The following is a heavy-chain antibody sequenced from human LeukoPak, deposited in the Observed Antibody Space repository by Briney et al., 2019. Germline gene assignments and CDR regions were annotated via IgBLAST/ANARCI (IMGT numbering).Heavy chain of an antibody. CDR1: GVSLSSYA. D-gene: IGHD3-10*01. CDR2: ISYDGSNK. V-gene: IGHV3-30-3*01. J-gene: IGHJ5*02. CDR3: ARVGLRFGELLGWFDP. Sequence: GGSLRLSCEVSGVSLSSYAMHWVRQAPGKGLEWVAVISYDGSNKYYADSVKGRFTISRDNSKNTLYLQMNSLRAEDTAVYYCARVGLRFGELLGWFDPWGQGTLVTVSS.